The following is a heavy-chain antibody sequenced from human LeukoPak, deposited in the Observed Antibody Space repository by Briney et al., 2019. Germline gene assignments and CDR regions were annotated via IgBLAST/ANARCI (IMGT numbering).Heavy chain of an antibody. CDR3: ARLVTXGDRRVGLVYYFDY. J-gene: IGHJ4*02. CDR1: GGSISSSSYY. D-gene: IGHD1-26*01. V-gene: IGHV4-39*01. Sequence: PSETLSLTCTVSGGSISSSSYYWGWIRQPPGKGLEWIGSIYYSGSTYYNPSLKSRVTISVDTSKNQFSLKLSSVTAADTAVYYCARLVTXGDRRVGLVYYFDYWGQGTLVTVSS. CDR2: IYYSGST.